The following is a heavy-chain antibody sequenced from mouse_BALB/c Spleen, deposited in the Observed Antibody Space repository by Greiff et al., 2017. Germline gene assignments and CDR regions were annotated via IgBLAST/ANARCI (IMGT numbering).Heavy chain of an antibody. CDR2: ISSGSSTI. J-gene: IGHJ3*01. V-gene: IGHV5-17*02. CDR1: GFTFSSFG. Sequence: DVQLVESGGGLVQPGGSRKLSCAASGFTFSSFGMHWVRQAPEKGLEWVAYISSGSSTIYYADTVKGRFTISRDNPKNTLFLQMTSLRSEDTAMYYCARDDYDGFAYWGQGTLVTVSA. CDR3: ARDDYDGFAY. D-gene: IGHD2-4*01.